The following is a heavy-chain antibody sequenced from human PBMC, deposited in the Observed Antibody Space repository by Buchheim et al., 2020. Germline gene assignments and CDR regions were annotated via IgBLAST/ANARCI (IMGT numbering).Heavy chain of an antibody. CDR1: GFTVSSNY. CDR3: ASSSGLYFAY. V-gene: IGHV3-66*02. D-gene: IGHD3-22*01. J-gene: IGHJ4*02. Sequence: EVQLVESGGDLVQPGGSLRLSCAASGFTVSSNYMSWVRQAPGKGLEWVSVIYSGGTIYYADSVKGRCTISRDSSKNTLYLQMSSLRPEDTAVYYCASSSGLYFAYWGQGTL. CDR2: IYSGGTI.